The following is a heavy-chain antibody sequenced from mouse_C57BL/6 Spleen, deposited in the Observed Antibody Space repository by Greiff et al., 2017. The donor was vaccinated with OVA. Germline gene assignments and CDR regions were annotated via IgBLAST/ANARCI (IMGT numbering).Heavy chain of an antibody. J-gene: IGHJ1*03. CDR1: GYTFTDYN. D-gene: IGHD1-1*01. CDR3: ARPLYYGSPYFDV. V-gene: IGHV1-22*01. CDR2: INPNNGGT. Sequence: VQLQQSGPELVKPGPSVKMSFKASGYTFTDYNMHWVKQSHGKSLEWIGYINPNNGGTSYNQKFKGKATLTVNKSSSTAYMELRSLTSEDSAVYYCARPLYYGSPYFDVWGTGTTVTVSS.